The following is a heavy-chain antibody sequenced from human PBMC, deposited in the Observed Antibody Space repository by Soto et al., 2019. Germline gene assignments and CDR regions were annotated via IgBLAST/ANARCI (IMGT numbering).Heavy chain of an antibody. D-gene: IGHD2-15*01. V-gene: IGHV3-30*18. CDR3: AKDGYCSGGSCYSYFDY. CDR2: ISYDGNNK. J-gene: IGHJ4*02. Sequence: QVQLVESGGDVVQPGRSLRLSCAASGFTFSSYGMHWVRQAPGKGLEWVAVISYDGNNKYYADSVKGRFPISRDNSKNTVYLQMNSLRAEDTAVYYCAKDGYCSGGSCYSYFDYWGQGSLVTVAS. CDR1: GFTFSSYG.